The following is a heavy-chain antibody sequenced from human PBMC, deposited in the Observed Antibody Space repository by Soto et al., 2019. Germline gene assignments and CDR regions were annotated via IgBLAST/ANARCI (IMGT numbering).Heavy chain of an antibody. D-gene: IGHD3-16*02. CDR3: AKLPWADYVVIFAP. J-gene: IGHJ5*02. CDR2: IYYSGIT. V-gene: IGHV4-59*01. Sequence: QVQLQESGPGLVKPSETLSLTCTVSGVSISNYYWTWIRQLPGKGLEWIGYIYYSGITNYISSLKRRITIALDTSTNLFSLKLSPVSAADTAVYYCAKLPWADYVVIFAPCGQGTLVTVSS. CDR1: GVSISNYY.